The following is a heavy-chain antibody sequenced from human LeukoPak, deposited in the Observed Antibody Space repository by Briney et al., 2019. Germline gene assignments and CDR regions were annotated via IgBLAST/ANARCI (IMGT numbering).Heavy chain of an antibody. CDR1: GFPFSSYW. J-gene: IGHJ4*02. CDR3: ARRSSNWWGFDY. CDR2: IKQDGSEK. V-gene: IGHV3-7*01. D-gene: IGHD6-13*01. Sequence: PGGSLRLSCAASGFPFSSYWMSWVRQTPGKGLEWVANIKQDGSEKYYVDSVKGRFTISRDNAKNSLYLQMNSLRAEDTAVYYCARRSSNWWGFDYWGQGTLVTVSS.